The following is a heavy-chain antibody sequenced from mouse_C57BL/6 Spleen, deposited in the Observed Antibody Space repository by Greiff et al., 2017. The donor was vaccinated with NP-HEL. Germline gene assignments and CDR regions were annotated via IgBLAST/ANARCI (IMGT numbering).Heavy chain of an antibody. CDR1: GFTFSDYY. D-gene: IGHD2-2*01. Sequence: EVHLVESGGGLVQPGGSLKLSCAASGFTFSDYYMYWVRQTPEKRLEWVAYISNGGGSTYYPDTVKGRFTISRDNAKNTLYLQMSRLKSEYTAMYYCAIRGCGYHGAMDYWGQGTSVTVSS. J-gene: IGHJ4*01. CDR2: ISNGGGST. CDR3: AIRGCGYHGAMDY. V-gene: IGHV5-12*01.